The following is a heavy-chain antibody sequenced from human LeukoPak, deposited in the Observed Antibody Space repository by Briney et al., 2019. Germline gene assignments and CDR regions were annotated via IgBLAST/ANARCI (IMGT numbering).Heavy chain of an antibody. V-gene: IGHV1-2*02. CDR2: INPNSGGT. CDR3: ARIDFYGSGSQTFDY. Sequence: ASVKVSCTASGYTFTVYYMHWVRQAPGQGLEWMGWINPNSGGTNYAQKFQGRVTMTRDTAISTAYMELSRLRSDDTAVYYCARIDFYGSGSQTFDYWGQGTLVTVSS. CDR1: GYTFTVYY. J-gene: IGHJ4*02. D-gene: IGHD3-10*01.